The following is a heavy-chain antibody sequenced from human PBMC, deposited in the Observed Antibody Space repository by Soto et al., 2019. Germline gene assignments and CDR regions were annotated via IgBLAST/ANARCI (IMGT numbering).Heavy chain of an antibody. Sequence: PSETLSLTCAVYGGSFSGYYWSWIRQPPGKGLEWIGEINHSGSTNYNPSLKSRVTISVDTSKNQFSLKLSSVTAADTAVYYCATYCSGCPVDYWGQGTLVTVSS. CDR2: INHSGST. D-gene: IGHD6-19*01. J-gene: IGHJ4*02. CDR3: ATYCSGCPVDY. V-gene: IGHV4-34*01. CDR1: GGSFSGYY.